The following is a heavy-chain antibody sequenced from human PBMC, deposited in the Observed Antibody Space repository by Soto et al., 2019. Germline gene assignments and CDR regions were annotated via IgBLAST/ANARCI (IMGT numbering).Heavy chain of an antibody. Sequence: ASVKVSCKASGYTFTSYDINWVLQATGQGLEWMGWMNPNSGNTGYAQKFQGRVTMTRNTSISTAYMELSSLRSEDTAVYYCARVPIVVVPAAMTNAFDIWGQGTLFTV. V-gene: IGHV1-8*01. J-gene: IGHJ3*02. CDR2: MNPNSGNT. CDR3: ARVPIVVVPAAMTNAFDI. D-gene: IGHD2-2*01. CDR1: GYTFTSYD.